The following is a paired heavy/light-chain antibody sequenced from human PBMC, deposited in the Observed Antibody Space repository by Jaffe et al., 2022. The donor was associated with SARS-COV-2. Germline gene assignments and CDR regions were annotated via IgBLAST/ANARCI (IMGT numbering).Light chain of an antibody. CDR1: NSNIGENT. Sequence: QSVLAQPPSASGTPGQRVTISCSGSNSNIGENTVNWYQQLPGTAPKLLISFNSHRPSGVPDRFSGSASGTSASLAISGLQSEDEAVYYCAAWDDSLYGPVFGGGTKLTVL. CDR3: AAWDDSLYGPV. CDR2: FNS. J-gene: IGLJ2*01. V-gene: IGLV1-44*01.
Heavy chain of an antibody. D-gene: IGHD3-10*01. J-gene: IGHJ4*02. V-gene: IGHV1-2*06. CDR1: GYKFLSYF. CDR3: ARRLSPAAPFDF. Sequence: QVQLVQSGAEIIKPGASVNVSCRTSGYKFLSYFIHWVRQAPGQGLEWMGRINPDSGVTNSPLKFQGRVTMTRDTSISTAYMQLSSLRSDDTAIYYCARRLSPAAPFDFWGRGTLVTVSS. CDR2: INPDSGVT.